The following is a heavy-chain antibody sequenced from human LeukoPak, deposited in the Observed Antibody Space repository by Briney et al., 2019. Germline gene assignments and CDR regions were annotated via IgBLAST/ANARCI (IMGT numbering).Heavy chain of an antibody. CDR3: ARGLTPYTSGCCWFDP. V-gene: IGHV4-34*01. Sequence: SETLSLTCAVYGGSFSGYYWSWIRQPPGKGLEWIGEINHSGSTDYNPSLKSRVTTSVDTSKNQFSLKLSSVTAADTAVYYCARGLTPYTSGCCWFDPWGQGTLVTASS. CDR2: INHSGST. J-gene: IGHJ5*02. D-gene: IGHD6-19*01. CDR1: GGSFSGYY.